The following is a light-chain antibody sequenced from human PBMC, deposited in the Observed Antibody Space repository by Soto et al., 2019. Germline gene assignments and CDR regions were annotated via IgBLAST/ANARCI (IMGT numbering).Light chain of an antibody. CDR2: TND. CDR1: SSNIESNT. Sequence: QSVLTQPPSASGTPGQRVTISCSGSSSNIESNTVYWYQQLPGMAPRLLIHTNDRRPSGVPDRFSGSKSGTSASLAISGLQSEDDADYYCATWDDSLNGWVFGGGTKLTVL. J-gene: IGLJ3*02. CDR3: ATWDDSLNGWV. V-gene: IGLV1-44*01.